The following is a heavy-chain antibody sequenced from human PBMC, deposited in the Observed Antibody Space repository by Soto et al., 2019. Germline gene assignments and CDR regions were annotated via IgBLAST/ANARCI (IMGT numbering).Heavy chain of an antibody. CDR1: GYTFTSYD. V-gene: IGHV1-8*01. J-gene: IGHJ5*02. D-gene: IGHD3-3*01. CDR2: MNPNSGNT. Sequence: QVQLVQSGAEVKKPGASVKVSCKASGYTFTSYDINWVRQATGQGLEWMGWMNPNSGNTGYAQKFQGRVTSXRYXSISTAYMELSSLRSEDTAVYYCARSGQVGNWFDPWGQGTLVTVSS. CDR3: ARSGQVGNWFDP.